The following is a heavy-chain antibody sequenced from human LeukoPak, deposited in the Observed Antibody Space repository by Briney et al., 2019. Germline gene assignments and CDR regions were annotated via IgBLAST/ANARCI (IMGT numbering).Heavy chain of an antibody. Sequence: NPSETLSLACAVSGGSVSSGIYYWSWIRQPPGKGLEGIGYIYCSGSTNYNPSLKSRVTISVDTSKNQFSLKLSSVTAADTAVYYCARGFDSSDYYDSSGYYYDYWGQGTLVTVSS. V-gene: IGHV4-61*01. J-gene: IGHJ4*02. CDR1: GGSVSSGIYY. D-gene: IGHD3-22*01. CDR3: ARGFDSSDYYDSSGYYYDY. CDR2: IYCSGST.